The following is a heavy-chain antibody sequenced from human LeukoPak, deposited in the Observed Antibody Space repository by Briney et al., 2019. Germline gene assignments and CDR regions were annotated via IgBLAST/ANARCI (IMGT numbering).Heavy chain of an antibody. CDR2: IYIAGDT. V-gene: IGHV3-66*02. Sequence: PGGSLRLSCAASGFSVSGKYMNWVRQAPGQGLEWVSVIYIAGDTYYADSMKGRFTISRDNSKNTLYLQMNSLRAEDTAVYYCARGGSSHWSFDYWGRGTLVTVSS. CDR3: ARGGSSHWSFDY. CDR1: GFSVSGKY. D-gene: IGHD3-3*01. J-gene: IGHJ4*02.